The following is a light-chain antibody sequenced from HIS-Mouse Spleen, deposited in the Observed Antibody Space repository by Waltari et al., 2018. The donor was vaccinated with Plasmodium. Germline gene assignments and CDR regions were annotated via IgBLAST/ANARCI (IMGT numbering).Light chain of an antibody. CDR3: QAWDSSTVV. V-gene: IGLV3-1*01. CDR2: QDS. J-gene: IGLJ2*01. Sequence: SYELTQPPSVSVSPGQTASITCSGDKLGDKYACWYQQKPGQSPVLGLYQDSKRPSGIPERFSGSNSGNTATLTIGGTQAMDEADYYCQAWDSSTVVFGGGTKLTVL. CDR1: KLGDKY.